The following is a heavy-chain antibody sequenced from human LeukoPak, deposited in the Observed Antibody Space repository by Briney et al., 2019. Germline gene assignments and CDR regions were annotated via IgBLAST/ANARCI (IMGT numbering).Heavy chain of an antibody. Sequence: GGSLRLSCAASGFIFSNYWMSWVRQAPGKGLEWVANIKQDGSDEYYVDSVKGRFTISRDNAKNSLYLQMNSLRAEDTAVYYCAREAYSSSWYDVYWGQGTLVTVSS. CDR2: IKQDGSDE. CDR1: GFIFSNYW. J-gene: IGHJ4*02. D-gene: IGHD6-13*01. V-gene: IGHV3-7*03. CDR3: AREAYSSSWYDVY.